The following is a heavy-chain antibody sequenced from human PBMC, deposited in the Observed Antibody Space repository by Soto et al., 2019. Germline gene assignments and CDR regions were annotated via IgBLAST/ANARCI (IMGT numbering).Heavy chain of an antibody. CDR3: ARTTVTASYYYMDV. CDR2: ISTYNGNT. D-gene: IGHD4-17*01. V-gene: IGHV1-18*01. J-gene: IGHJ6*03. Sequence: ASVKVSCKASGYTFTNYGFTWVRQAPGQGLEWLGWISTYNGNTKYAQKVQGRLTMTTDTSTSTANMKMTSLRSDDTALYYCARTTVTASYYYMDVWGKGSTVTVSS. CDR1: GYTFTNYG.